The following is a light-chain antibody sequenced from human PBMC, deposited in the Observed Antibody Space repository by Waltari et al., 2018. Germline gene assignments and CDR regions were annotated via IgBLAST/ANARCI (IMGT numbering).Light chain of an antibody. CDR2: DVS. Sequence: QSALTQPASVSGSPGQSITISCTGTSSDVGAFNFVHWYQQHPGRVPKLVIYDVSNRPSGSSTGFSGSKSGNTASLTISGLQTEDEADYYCSSYTTTLKLVFGTGTKVTVL. CDR1: SSDVGAFNF. CDR3: SSYTTTLKLV. V-gene: IGLV2-14*03. J-gene: IGLJ1*01.